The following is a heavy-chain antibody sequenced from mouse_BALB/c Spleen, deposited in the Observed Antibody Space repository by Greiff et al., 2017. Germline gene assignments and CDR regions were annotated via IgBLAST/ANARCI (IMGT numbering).Heavy chain of an antibody. V-gene: IGHV3-6*02. CDR3: ARGGYWYFDV. J-gene: IGHJ1*01. Sequence: EVQRVESGPGLVKPSQSLSLTCSVTGYSITSGYYWNWIRQFPGNKLEWMGYISYDGSNNYNPSLKNRISITRDTSKNQFFLKLNSVTTEDTATYYCARGGYWYFDVWGAGTTVTVSS. CDR2: ISYDGSN. CDR1: GYSITSGYY.